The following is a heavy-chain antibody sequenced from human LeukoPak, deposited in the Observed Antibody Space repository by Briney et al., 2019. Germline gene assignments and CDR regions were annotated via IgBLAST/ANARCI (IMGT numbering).Heavy chain of an antibody. CDR2: INWNGGNT. D-gene: IGHD2-15*01. CDR1: GFTFDDYG. J-gene: IGHJ4*02. V-gene: IGHV3-20*04. CDR3: AREERGSYCSGGSCYSSY. Sequence: GGSLRLSCAASGFTFDDYGMTWVRQAPGKGLEWVSGINWNGGNTGYADSVKGRFTISRDNAQNSLYLQMNSLRAEDTAVYYCAREERGSYCSGGSCYSSYWGQGTLVTVSS.